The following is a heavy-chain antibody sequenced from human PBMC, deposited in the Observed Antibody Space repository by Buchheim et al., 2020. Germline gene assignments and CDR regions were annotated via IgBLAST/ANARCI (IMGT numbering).Heavy chain of an antibody. D-gene: IGHD3-3*02. V-gene: IGHV3-23*01. CDR3: AKDLHFWSGMDY. J-gene: IGHJ4*02. Sequence: DVQLLQSGGGLVQPGGSLRLSCAASGFSFSTNAMSWVRQAPGRGLEWVSGIGGDGRSHYADSVQGRFTISRDSSKDTLYLKMNGLRVEDTATYYCAKDLHFWSGMDYWGQGAL. CDR1: GFSFSTNA. CDR2: IGGDGRS.